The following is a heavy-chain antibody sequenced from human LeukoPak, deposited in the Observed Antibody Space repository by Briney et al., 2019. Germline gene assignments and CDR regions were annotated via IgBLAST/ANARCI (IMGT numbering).Heavy chain of an antibody. D-gene: IGHD3/OR15-3a*01. CDR1: GGSISSDSYY. Sequence: SETLSLTCSVSGGSISSDSYYWGWIRQSPGKGLEWIGSICYSGSTYYNPSLKSRVTISVDTSKNQFSLKLSSVTAADTAVYFCGRTQLWTGYFDYWGQGALVTVSS. V-gene: IGHV4-39*01. J-gene: IGHJ4*02. CDR3: GRTQLWTGYFDY. CDR2: ICYSGST.